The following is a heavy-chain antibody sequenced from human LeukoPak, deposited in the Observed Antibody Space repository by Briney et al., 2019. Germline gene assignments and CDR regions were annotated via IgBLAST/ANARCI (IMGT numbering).Heavy chain of an antibody. CDR2: ISTYNGNT. Sequence: ASVKVSCKASGYTFTSYGISWVRQAPGQGLEWMGWISTYNGNTNYAQKFQGRVTMTTDTSTSTAYIELRSLRSDDTAVYYCARETSSRYFDYWGQGTLVTVSS. CDR3: ARETSSRYFDY. CDR1: GYTFTSYG. V-gene: IGHV1-18*01. J-gene: IGHJ4*02.